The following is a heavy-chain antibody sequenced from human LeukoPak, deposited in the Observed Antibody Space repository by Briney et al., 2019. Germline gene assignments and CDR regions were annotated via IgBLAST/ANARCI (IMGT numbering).Heavy chain of an antibody. Sequence: SQTLSLTCTVSGGSISSGGYYWSWIRQPPGKGLEWIGYIYYSASTYYNPSLKSRVTISLDPSKTQFSLELSSVTAADTAVYYCARDLGPTTSHARGWFDPWGQGTLVTVSS. D-gene: IGHD2-2*01. CDR2: IYYSAST. J-gene: IGHJ5*02. V-gene: IGHV4-30-4*08. CDR1: GGSISSGGYY. CDR3: ARDLGPTTSHARGWFDP.